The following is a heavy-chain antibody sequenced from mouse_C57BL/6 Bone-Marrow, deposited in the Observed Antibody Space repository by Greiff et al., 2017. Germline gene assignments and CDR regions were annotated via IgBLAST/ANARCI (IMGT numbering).Heavy chain of an antibody. D-gene: IGHD1-1*01. J-gene: IGHJ4*01. CDR3: ARERYYGSSYGYYAMDY. CDR2: IYPGSGST. V-gene: IGHV1-55*01. CDR1: GYTFTSYW. Sequence: QVQLQQSGAELVKPGASVKMSCKASGYTFTSYWITWVKQRPGQGLEWIGDIYPGSGSTNYNEKFKSKATLTVDTSSSTAYMQLSSLTSEDSAVYYCARERYYGSSYGYYAMDYWGQGTSVTVSS.